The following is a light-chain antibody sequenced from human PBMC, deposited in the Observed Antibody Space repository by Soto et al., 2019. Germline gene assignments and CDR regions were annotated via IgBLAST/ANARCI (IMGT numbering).Light chain of an antibody. CDR3: QQYDNLIT. CDR2: DAS. V-gene: IGKV1-33*01. Sequence: IQMTQCPSSVSASVGDRVTITCRASQDISNYLNWYQQKPGKAPELLIYDASNLETGVPSKLSGSGSGTDFTFTISSLQPEDIATYYCQQYDNLITFGQGTRLEIK. CDR1: QDISNY. J-gene: IGKJ5*01.